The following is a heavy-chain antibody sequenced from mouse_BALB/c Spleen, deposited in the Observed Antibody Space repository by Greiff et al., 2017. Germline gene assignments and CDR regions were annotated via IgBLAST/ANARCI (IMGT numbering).Heavy chain of an antibody. V-gene: IGHV1-14*01. D-gene: IGHD2-4*01. CDR2: INPYNDGT. J-gene: IGHJ3*01. CDR1: GYTFTSYV. Sequence: EVQLQQSGPELVKPGASVKMSCKASGYTFTSYVMHWVKQKPGQGLEWIGYINPYNDGTKYNEKFKGKATLTSDKSSSTAYMELSSLTSEDSAVYYCARDMITTGFAYWGQGTLVTVSA. CDR3: ARDMITTGFAY.